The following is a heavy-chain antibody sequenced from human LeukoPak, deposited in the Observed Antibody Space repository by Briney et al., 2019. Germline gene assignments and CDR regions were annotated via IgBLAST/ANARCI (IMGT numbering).Heavy chain of an antibody. J-gene: IGHJ5*02. CDR3: AKEPGP. CDR2: ISSISGSGGST. V-gene: IGHV3-23*01. Sequence: GGSPRLSCAASGFTFSSYAMSWVRQAPGKGLEWVSGISSISGSGGSTYYADSVKGRLTISRDNSKNTLYLLMNSLRAEDTALYYCAKEPGPWGPGTLVTVSS. CDR1: GFTFSSYA. D-gene: IGHD1-14*01.